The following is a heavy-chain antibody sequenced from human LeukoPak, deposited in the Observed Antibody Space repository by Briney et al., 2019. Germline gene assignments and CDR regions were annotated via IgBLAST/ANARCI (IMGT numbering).Heavy chain of an antibody. J-gene: IGHJ4*02. CDR3: ANSETISSSWYYFDY. CDR2: IKSKTDGGTT. Sequence: GGSLRLSCAASGFTFSNAWMSWVRQAPGKGLEWVGRIKSKTDGGTTDYAAPVKGRFTISRDNSKNTLYLQMNSLRAEDTAVYYCANSETISSSWYYFDYWGQGTLVTVSS. V-gene: IGHV3-15*01. D-gene: IGHD6-13*01. CDR1: GFTFSNAW.